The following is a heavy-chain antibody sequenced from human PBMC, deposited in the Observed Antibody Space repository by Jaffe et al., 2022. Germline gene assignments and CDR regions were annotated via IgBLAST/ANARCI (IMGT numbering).Heavy chain of an antibody. Sequence: QVQLQESGPGLVKPSETLSLTCAVSGYSIISAYYWDWIRQPPGKGLEWIGSIYHSGSTYYNPSLKSRVTVSVDTSKNQFSLKLNSLTAADTAVYYCARHPYCTSTSCYANNWFDPWGQGTLVTVSS. CDR3: ARHPYCTSTSCYANNWFDP. V-gene: IGHV4-38-2*01. CDR1: GYSIISAYY. D-gene: IGHD2-2*01. J-gene: IGHJ5*02. CDR2: IYHSGST.